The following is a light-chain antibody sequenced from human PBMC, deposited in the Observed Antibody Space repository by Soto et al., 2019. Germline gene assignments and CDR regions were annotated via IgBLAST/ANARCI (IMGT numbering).Light chain of an antibody. Sequence: QSALTQPPSVSGAPGQRVTISCTGSASNIGAGNDVHWYQHLPGTAPKLLIYGNSNRPSGVPDRFSGSKSGTSASLGITGLQAEDEADYYCQSYDSSLSGFYVFGTGTKVTVL. CDR2: GNS. J-gene: IGLJ1*01. CDR1: ASNIGAGND. V-gene: IGLV1-40*01. CDR3: QSYDSSLSGFYV.